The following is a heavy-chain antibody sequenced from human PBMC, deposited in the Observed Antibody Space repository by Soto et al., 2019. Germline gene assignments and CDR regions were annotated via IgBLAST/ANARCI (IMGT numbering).Heavy chain of an antibody. CDR3: ARHFSVDYFDY. CDR1: GGSISSYY. J-gene: IGHJ4*02. CDR2: IYYSGST. Sequence: SETLSLTCTVSGGSISSYYWSWIRQPPGKGLEWIGYIYYSGSTNYNPYLKSRVTISVDTSKNQYSLKLSSVTAADTAVYYCARHFSVDYFDYWGQGALVTVSS. V-gene: IGHV4-59*08.